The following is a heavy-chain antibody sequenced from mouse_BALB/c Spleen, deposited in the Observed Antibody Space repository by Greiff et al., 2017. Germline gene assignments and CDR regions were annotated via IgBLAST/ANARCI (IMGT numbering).Heavy chain of an antibody. D-gene: IGHD2-2*01. CDR2: INPSSGYT. V-gene: IGHV1-4*01. J-gene: IGHJ2*01. CDR1: GYTFTSYT. CDR3: ARPYGYDEESLDY. Sequence: VQLQQSGAELVRPGASVKISCKASGYTFTSYTMHWVKQTPGKGLEWIAYINPSSGYTNYKQKFKDKATFTADKSANTAYVQLSSLTSEDSAVYYCARPYGYDEESLDYWGQGTTVTVSS.